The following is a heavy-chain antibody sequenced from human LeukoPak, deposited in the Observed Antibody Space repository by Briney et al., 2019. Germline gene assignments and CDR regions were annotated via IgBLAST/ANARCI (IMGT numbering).Heavy chain of an antibody. D-gene: IGHD3-22*01. V-gene: IGHV4-30-4*01. J-gene: IGHJ4*02. CDR2: IYYSGST. CDR1: GGSISSGDYY. CDR3: ARDPRPLWGVGDYYYDSSGYSF. Sequence: SQTLSLTCTVSGGSISSGDYYWSWIRQPPGKGLEWIGYIYYSGSTYYNPSLKSRVTISVDTSKNQFSLKLSSVTAADTAVYYCARDPRPLWGVGDYYYDSSGYSFWGQGTLVTVSS.